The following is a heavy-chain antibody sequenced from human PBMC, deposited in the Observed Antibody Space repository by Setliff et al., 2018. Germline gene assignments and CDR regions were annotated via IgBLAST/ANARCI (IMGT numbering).Heavy chain of an antibody. Sequence: SETLSLTCTVSGGSVGNSYYYWTWIRQPPGKGLEWIGYIYYSGTTNYNPSLKSRVTISVDTSKNQFSLKLTSVTAADTAVYYCARGHPNSSRSSLVYWGQGTLVTVSS. CDR3: ARGHPNSSRSSLVY. V-gene: IGHV4-61*01. CDR2: IYYSGTT. J-gene: IGHJ4*02. D-gene: IGHD6-6*01. CDR1: GGSVGNSYYY.